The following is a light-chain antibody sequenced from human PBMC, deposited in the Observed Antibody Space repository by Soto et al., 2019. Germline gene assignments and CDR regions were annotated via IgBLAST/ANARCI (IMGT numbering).Light chain of an antibody. CDR3: QQSHTTPYT. CDR2: AAR. V-gene: IGKV1-39*01. Sequence: DIQMTQSPSSLSASVGDKVTITCRASQSISSYLNWYQQKLGKAPKLLIYAARSLQGGVPSRFSGSGAGTDFTLTISSLQPEDFATYYCQQSHTTPYTVGQGTKVEI. CDR1: QSISSY. J-gene: IGKJ2*01.